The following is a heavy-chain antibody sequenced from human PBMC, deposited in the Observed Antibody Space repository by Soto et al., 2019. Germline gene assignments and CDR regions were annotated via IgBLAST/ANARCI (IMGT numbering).Heavy chain of an antibody. V-gene: IGHV4-4*02. D-gene: IGHD6-19*01. CDR3: ARSAGWYAVHS. J-gene: IGHJ4*02. CDR1: GDSVSSPYY. Sequence: QVQLQESGPGLVKPSGTLSLTCAVSGDSVSSPYYWCWVRQPPGPGLEWIGEVFHTGTTSYNPSRRSPVTISMAKSNNQFALDWSSVTAADTAVYYCARSAGWYAVHSWGPGTLVIVSS. CDR2: VFHTGTT.